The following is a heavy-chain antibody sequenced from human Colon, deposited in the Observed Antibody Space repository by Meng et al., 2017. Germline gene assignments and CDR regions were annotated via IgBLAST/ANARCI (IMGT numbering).Heavy chain of an antibody. Sequence: QGLLQESGPGLVKPSGTLSLTCTVSGGSISSNNWWSWVRQSPGRGLEWIGEIYQSGSTNYSPSLKSRVTIPLDKSKNQFSLKVSYMTAADTAVYFCARVPTTVDPFESWGQGTLVTVSS. CDR3: ARVPTTVDPFES. D-gene: IGHD4-23*01. CDR1: GGSISSNNW. CDR2: IYQSGST. V-gene: IGHV4-4*02. J-gene: IGHJ4*02.